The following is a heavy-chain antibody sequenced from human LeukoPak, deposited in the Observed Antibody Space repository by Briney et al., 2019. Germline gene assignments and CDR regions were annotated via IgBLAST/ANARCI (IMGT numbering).Heavy chain of an antibody. D-gene: IGHD6-13*01. CDR1: GGSISSGGYY. CDR3: ARGAAPGYSSSWYNSN. V-gene: IGHV4-31*03. CDR2: IYYSGST. J-gene: IGHJ4*02. Sequence: SQTLSLTCTVSGGSISSGGYYWSWIRQHPGKGLEWIGYIYYSGSTNYNPSLKSRVTISVDTSKNQFSLKLSSVTAADTAVYYCARGAAPGYSSSWYNSNWGQGTLVTVSS.